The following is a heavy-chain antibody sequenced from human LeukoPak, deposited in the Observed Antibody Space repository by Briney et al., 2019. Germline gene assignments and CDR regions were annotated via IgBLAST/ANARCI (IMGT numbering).Heavy chain of an antibody. CDR2: IIPILGIA. D-gene: IGHD2-15*01. V-gene: IGHV1-69*04. CDR1: GCTFSSYA. J-gene: IGHJ6*02. CDR3: ARGAATVNYYYYYGMDV. Sequence: SVKVSCKASGCTFSSYAISWVRQAPGQGLEWMGRIIPILGIANYAQKFQGRVTITADKSTSTAYMELSSLRSEDTAVYYCARGAATVNYYYYYGMDVWGQGTTVTVSS.